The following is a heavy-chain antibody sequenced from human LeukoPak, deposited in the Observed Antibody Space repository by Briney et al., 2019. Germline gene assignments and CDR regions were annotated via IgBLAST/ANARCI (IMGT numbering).Heavy chain of an antibody. CDR1: GFTFTNAW. CDR2: IWYDGSNK. V-gene: IGHV3-33*08. Sequence: PGGSLRLSCAASGFTFTNAWMHWVRQAPGKGLEWVAVIWYDGSNKYYADSVKGRFTISRDNSKNTLYLQMNSLRAEDTAVYYCARGFVQYYYDSSGYYNWFDPWGQGTLVTVSS. CDR3: ARGFVQYYYDSSGYYNWFDP. J-gene: IGHJ5*02. D-gene: IGHD3-22*01.